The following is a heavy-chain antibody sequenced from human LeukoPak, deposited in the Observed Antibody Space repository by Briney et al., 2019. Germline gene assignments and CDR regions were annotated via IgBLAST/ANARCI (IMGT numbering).Heavy chain of an antibody. D-gene: IGHD3-22*01. V-gene: IGHV1-2*02. Sequence: GASVKVSCKASGYTFTCYYMHWVRQAPGQGLEWMGWINPNSGGTNYAQKFQGRVTMTRDTSISTAYMELSRLRSDDTAVYYCARDRPRRSYDSSGYYYRYFDYWGQGTLVTVSS. CDR3: ARDRPRRSYDSSGYYYRYFDY. J-gene: IGHJ4*02. CDR1: GYTFTCYY. CDR2: INPNSGGT.